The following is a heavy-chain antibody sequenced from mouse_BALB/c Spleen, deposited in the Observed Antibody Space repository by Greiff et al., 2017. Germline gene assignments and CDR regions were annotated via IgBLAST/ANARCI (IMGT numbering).Heavy chain of an antibody. CDR3: ARSGGRENYFDY. CDR2: INPSSGYT. Sequence: VQLQQSAAELARPGASVKMSCKASGYTFTSYTMHWVKQRPGQGLEWIGYINPSSGYTEYNQKFKDKTTLTADKSSSTAYMQLSSLTSEDSAVYYCARSGGRENYFDYWGQGTTLTVSS. CDR1: GYTFTSYT. V-gene: IGHV1-4*02. D-gene: IGHD3-1*01. J-gene: IGHJ2*01.